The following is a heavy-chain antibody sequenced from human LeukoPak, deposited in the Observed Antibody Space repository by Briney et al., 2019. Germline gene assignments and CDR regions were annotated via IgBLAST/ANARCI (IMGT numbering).Heavy chain of an antibody. V-gene: IGHV3-23*01. Sequence: GGSLRLSCAASGFTFSSCAMSWVRQAPGKGLEWVSAISGSGGSTYYADSVKGRFTISRDNSKNTLYLQMNSLRAEDTAVYYCAKVGYSYGSYYYYMDVWGKGTTVTVSS. J-gene: IGHJ6*03. CDR3: AKVGYSYGSYYYYMDV. CDR1: GFTFSSCA. D-gene: IGHD5-18*01. CDR2: ISGSGGST.